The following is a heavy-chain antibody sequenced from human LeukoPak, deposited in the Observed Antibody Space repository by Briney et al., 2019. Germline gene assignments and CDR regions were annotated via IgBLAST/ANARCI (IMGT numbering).Heavy chain of an antibody. CDR1: GYSISSGYY. V-gene: IGHV4-38-2*01. Sequence: PSETLSLTCAVSGYSISSGYYWGWIRQPTGKGLEWIGSIYHSGSTYYNPSLKSRVTISVDTSKNQFSLKMSSVTAADTAVYYCARLSPEYYYDSSGYPNIWGQGTLVTVSS. J-gene: IGHJ4*02. CDR3: ARLSPEYYYDSSGYPNI. CDR2: IYHSGST. D-gene: IGHD3-22*01.